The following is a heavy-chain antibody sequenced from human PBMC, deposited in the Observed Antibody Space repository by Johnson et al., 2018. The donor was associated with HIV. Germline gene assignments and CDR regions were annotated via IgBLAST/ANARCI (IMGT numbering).Heavy chain of an antibody. J-gene: IGHJ3*02. D-gene: IGHD5-12*01. V-gene: IGHV3-33*06. CDR3: AKERWRRLPGAEFFCNI. Sequence: QEKLVESGGGVVQPGRSLRLSCAASGFTFSSYGMHWVRQAPGKGLEWVAVIWYDGSNKYYADSVKGRFTISRDNSKNTLYLQMNSLRAEDSAVYYCAKERWRRLPGAEFFCNIGGQGTMVTVSS. CDR1: GFTFSSYG. CDR2: IWYDGSNK.